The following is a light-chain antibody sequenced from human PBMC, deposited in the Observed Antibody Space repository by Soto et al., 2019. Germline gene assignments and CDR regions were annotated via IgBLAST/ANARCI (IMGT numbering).Light chain of an antibody. CDR1: QSISSW. CDR2: TAS. V-gene: IGKV1-5*03. Sequence: DIQMTQSPSTLTASVGDRVTITCRASQSISSWLAWYQQKPGKAPKLLIYTASSLESGVPSRFSGSGSGTEFTLTFSSLQPDDFATYYCQQYDSYSQSTFGQGTKVEIK. J-gene: IGKJ1*01. CDR3: QQYDSYSQST.